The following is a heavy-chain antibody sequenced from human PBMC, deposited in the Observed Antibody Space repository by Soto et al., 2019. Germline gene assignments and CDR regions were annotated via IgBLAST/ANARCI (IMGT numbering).Heavy chain of an antibody. J-gene: IGHJ4*02. CDR1: GYTFTSYG. CDR2: ISAYNGNT. CDR3: VRDLLGCSSTSCYWGPLDY. D-gene: IGHD2-2*01. V-gene: IGHV1-18*01. Sequence: ASVKVSCKASGYTFTSYGISWVRQAPGQGLEWMGWISAYNGNTNYAQKLQGRVTMTTDTSTSTAYMELRSLRSDDTAVYYCVRDLLGCSSTSCYWGPLDYWGQGTLVTVSS.